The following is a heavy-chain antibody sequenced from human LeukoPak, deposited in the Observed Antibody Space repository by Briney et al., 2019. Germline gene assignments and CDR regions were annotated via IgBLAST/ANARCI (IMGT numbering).Heavy chain of an antibody. Sequence: SETLSLTCTVSGYSISTGYYWDWIRQPPGKGLEWIGTFYHGGSTYYNPSLKSRVTISVDTSKNQFSLKLSSVTAADTAVYYCARGRIARLPYFDYWGQGTLVTVSS. CDR2: FYHGGST. V-gene: IGHV4-38-2*02. CDR1: GYSISTGYY. J-gene: IGHJ4*02. CDR3: ARGRIARLPYFDY. D-gene: IGHD5-18*01.